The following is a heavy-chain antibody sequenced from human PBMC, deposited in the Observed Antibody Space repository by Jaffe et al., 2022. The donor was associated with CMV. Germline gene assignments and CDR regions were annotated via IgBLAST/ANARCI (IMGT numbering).Heavy chain of an antibody. CDR2: ISWNSGSI. Sequence: EVQLVESGGGLVQPGRSLRLSCAASGFTFDDYAMHWVRQAPGKGLEWVSGISWNSGSIGYADSVKGRFTISRDNAKNSLYLQMNSLRAEDTALYYCAKDILVRDSSSWYWFDYWGQGTLVTVSS. CDR3: AKDILVRDSSSWYWFDY. CDR1: GFTFDDYA. J-gene: IGHJ4*02. D-gene: IGHD6-13*01. V-gene: IGHV3-9*01.